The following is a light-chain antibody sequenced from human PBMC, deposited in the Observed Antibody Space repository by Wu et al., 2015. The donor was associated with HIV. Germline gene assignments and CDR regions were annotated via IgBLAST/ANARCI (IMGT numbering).Light chain of an antibody. Sequence: EIVLTQSPGTLYLSPGERATLSCRASQTVTSDYLAWYQHKPGQAPRLLIYGASSRATGIPDRFSGSGSGTDFTLTISRLEPEDFAVYYCQQYGSFPPAFGQGTKVEIK. J-gene: IGKJ1*01. CDR3: QQYGSFPPA. V-gene: IGKV3-20*01. CDR2: GAS. CDR1: QTVTSDY.